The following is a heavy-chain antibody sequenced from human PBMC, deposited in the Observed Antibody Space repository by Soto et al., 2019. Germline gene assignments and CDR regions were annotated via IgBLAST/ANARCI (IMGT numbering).Heavy chain of an antibody. CDR1: GGSISSGGYS. V-gene: IGHV4-30-2*01. J-gene: IGHJ6*02. CDR2: IYHSGST. D-gene: IGHD2-8*02. Sequence: SETLSLTCAVSGGSISSGGYSWIWIRQPPGKGLEWIGYIYHSGSTYYNPSLKSRVTISVDTSKNSLHLQMNSLRAEDTAVYYCARGTGGDYYYYGMDVWGQGTTVTVSS. CDR3: ARGTGGDYYYYGMDV.